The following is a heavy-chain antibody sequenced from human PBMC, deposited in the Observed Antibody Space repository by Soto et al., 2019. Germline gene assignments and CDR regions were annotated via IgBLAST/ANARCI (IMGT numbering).Heavy chain of an antibody. CDR2: ISYDGSNK. CDR3: AREYSSGWANWFDP. D-gene: IGHD6-19*01. CDR1: GFTFSSYG. J-gene: IGHJ5*02. Sequence: GGSLRLSCAASGFTFSSYGMHWVRQAPGKGLEWVAVISYDGSNKYYADSVKGRFTISRDNSKNTLYLQMNSLSADDTAVYYCAREYSSGWANWFDPWGQGTLVTVSS. V-gene: IGHV3-30*03.